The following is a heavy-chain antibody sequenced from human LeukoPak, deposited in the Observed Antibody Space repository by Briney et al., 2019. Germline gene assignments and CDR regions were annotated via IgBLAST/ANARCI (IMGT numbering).Heavy chain of an antibody. CDR1: GGSISSGGYY. J-gene: IGHJ4*02. D-gene: IGHD6-19*01. CDR2: IYYSGST. V-gene: IGHV4-61*08. CDR3: AREGRPAGPRHKYYFDY. Sequence: PSETLSLTCTVSGGSISSGGYYWSWIRQHPGKGLEWIGYIYYSGSTYYNPSLKSRVTISVDTSKNQFSLKLSSVTAADTAVYYCAREGRPAGPRHKYYFDYWGQGTLVTVSS.